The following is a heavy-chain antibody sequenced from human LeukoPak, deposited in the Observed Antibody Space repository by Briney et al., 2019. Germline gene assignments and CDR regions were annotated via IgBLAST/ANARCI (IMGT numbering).Heavy chain of an antibody. Sequence: SETLSLTCTVSGGSISSGGYYWSWIRQHPGKGLEWIGYIYYSGSTYYNPSLKSRVTISVDTSKNQFSLKLSSVTAADTAVYYCARVENVIYYDSRAGAFDIWGQGTMVTASS. D-gene: IGHD3-22*01. CDR2: IYYSGST. CDR3: ARVENVIYYDSRAGAFDI. J-gene: IGHJ3*02. CDR1: GGSISSGGYY. V-gene: IGHV4-31*03.